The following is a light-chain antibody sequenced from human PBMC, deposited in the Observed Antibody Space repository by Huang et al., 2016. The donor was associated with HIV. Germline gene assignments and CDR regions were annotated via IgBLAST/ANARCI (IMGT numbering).Light chain of an antibody. CDR1: QSLLHSDGETY. V-gene: IGKV2D-29*02. Sequence: DIVMTQTPLSLSVTPGQPASIFCKSSQSLLHSDGETYLYWYLHKPGQSPQLLIYEGSNRVSGVPDRFSGSGSWTDFTLRISRVEAEDFGVYYCMQRTQRPLTFGGGTKVEIK. J-gene: IGKJ4*01. CDR2: EGS. CDR3: MQRTQRPLT.